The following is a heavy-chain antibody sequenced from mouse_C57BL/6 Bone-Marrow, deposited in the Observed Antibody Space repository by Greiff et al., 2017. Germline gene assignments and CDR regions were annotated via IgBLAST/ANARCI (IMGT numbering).Heavy chain of an antibody. J-gene: IGHJ2*01. V-gene: IGHV1-59*01. Sequence: QVQLQQSGPELVKPGTSVKLSCKASGYTFTSYWMHWVKQRPGQGLEWIGVIDPSDSYTNYNQKFKGKATLTVDTSSSTAYMQLSSLTSEDSAVYYCARGVPFDYWGQGTTLTVSS. CDR1: GYTFTSYW. CDR3: ARGVPFDY. CDR2: IDPSDSYT.